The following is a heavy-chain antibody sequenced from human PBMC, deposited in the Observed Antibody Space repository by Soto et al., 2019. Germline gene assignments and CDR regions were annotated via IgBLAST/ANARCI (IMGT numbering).Heavy chain of an antibody. Sequence: GESLKISCKGSGYSFTSYWISWVRQMPGKGLEWMGRIDPSDSYTNYSPSFQGHVTISADKSISTAYLQWSSLKASDTAMYYCARKEQWLDNWFDPWGQGTLVTVSS. CDR2: IDPSDSYT. CDR1: GYSFTSYW. J-gene: IGHJ5*02. V-gene: IGHV5-10-1*01. D-gene: IGHD6-19*01. CDR3: ARKEQWLDNWFDP.